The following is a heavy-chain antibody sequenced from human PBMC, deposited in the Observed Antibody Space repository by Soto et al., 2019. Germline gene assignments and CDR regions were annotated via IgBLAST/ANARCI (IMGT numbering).Heavy chain of an antibody. CDR1: GGTFSSYA. CDR3: ARGSVYDKWGGNYYYGMDV. V-gene: IGHV1-69*12. J-gene: IGHJ6*02. D-gene: IGHD1-26*01. Sequence: QVQLVQSGAEVKKPGSSVKVSCKASGGTFSSYAISWVRQAPGQGLEWMGGIIPIFGTANYAQKFQGRVTITADESTSTASMELSSLRSEDTAVYYCARGSVYDKWGGNYYYGMDVWGQGTTVTVSS. CDR2: IIPIFGTA.